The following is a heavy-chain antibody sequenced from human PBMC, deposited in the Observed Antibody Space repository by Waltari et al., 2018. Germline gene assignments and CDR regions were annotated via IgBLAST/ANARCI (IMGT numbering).Heavy chain of an antibody. D-gene: IGHD3-10*01. J-gene: IGHJ4*02. V-gene: IGHV3-33*01. Sequence: QVQLVESGGGVVQPGRSLRLSCAASGFTFSSYGMHWVRQAPGKGLEWLAVIWYDGSNKYYADSVKGRFTISRDKSKNTLYLQMNSRRAEDTAVYYCAREGGSGSYDYWGQGTLVTVSS. CDR3: AREGGSGSYDY. CDR1: GFTFSSYG. CDR2: IWYDGSNK.